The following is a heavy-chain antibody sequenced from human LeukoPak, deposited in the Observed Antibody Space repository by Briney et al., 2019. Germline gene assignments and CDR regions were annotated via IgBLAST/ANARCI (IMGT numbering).Heavy chain of an antibody. J-gene: IGHJ3*02. V-gene: IGHV3-23*01. CDR3: AGYYDILTGYQNDGDAFDI. CDR1: GFTFSTAS. CDR2: FDTGFGT. Sequence: GGSLRLSCAASGFTFSTASLHWVRQAPGRGLEWVSAFDTGFGTYYPDSLKGRFTISRDNSKNTLFLQMNSLRAEDTAVYYCAGYYDILTGYQNDGDAFDIWGQGTMVTVSS. D-gene: IGHD3-9*01.